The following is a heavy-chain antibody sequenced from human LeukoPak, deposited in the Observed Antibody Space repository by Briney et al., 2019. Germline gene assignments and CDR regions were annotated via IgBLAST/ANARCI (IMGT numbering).Heavy chain of an antibody. CDR3: ARAHNWKYGTFDY. CDR2: ISSSSSYI. J-gene: IGHJ4*02. D-gene: IGHD1-7*01. V-gene: IGHV3-21*01. CDR1: GFTFSSYS. Sequence: GGSLRLSCAASGFTFSSYSINWVRQAPGRGLEWVSSISSSSSYIYYADSVKGRFTISRDHAKNSLYLQMNGLRAGDTAVYYCARAHNWKYGTFDYWGQGTLVTVSS.